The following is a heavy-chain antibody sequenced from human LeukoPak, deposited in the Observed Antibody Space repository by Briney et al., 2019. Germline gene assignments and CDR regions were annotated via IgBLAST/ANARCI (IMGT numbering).Heavy chain of an antibody. CDR3: ARNSIDFWSGYFYYMDV. V-gene: IGHV4-38-2*02. CDR1: GYSISSGYY. Sequence: SETLSLTCTVSGYSISSGYYWGWIRQPPGKGLEWIGSTYHNGSTYYNPSLKSRVAISVDTSKNQFSLKLSSVTAADTAVYYCARNSIDFWSGYFYYMDVWGKGTTVTVSS. CDR2: TYHNGST. D-gene: IGHD3-3*01. J-gene: IGHJ6*03.